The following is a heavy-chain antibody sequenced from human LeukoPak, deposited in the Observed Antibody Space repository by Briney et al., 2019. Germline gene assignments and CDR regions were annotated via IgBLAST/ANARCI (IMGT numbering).Heavy chain of an antibody. CDR3: AKVTTEGYFDY. J-gene: IGHJ4*02. D-gene: IGHD3-3*01. V-gene: IGHV3-30*18. Sequence: GGSLRLSRAASGFTFSSYGMHWVRQAPGKGLEWVAVISYDGSNKYYADSVKGRFTISRDNSKNTLYLQMNSLRAEDTAVYYCAKVTTEGYFDYWGQGTLVTVSS. CDR2: ISYDGSNK. CDR1: GFTFSSYG.